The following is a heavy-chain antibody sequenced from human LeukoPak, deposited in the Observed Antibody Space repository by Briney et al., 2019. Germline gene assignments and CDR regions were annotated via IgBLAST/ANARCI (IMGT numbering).Heavy chain of an antibody. D-gene: IGHD6-19*01. J-gene: IGHJ1*01. CDR2: ISYDGSNK. CDR1: GFTFSSYA. V-gene: IGHV3-30*04. CDR3: ARDTFRQWLTQGGYFQY. Sequence: GGSLRLSCAASGFTFSSYAMHWVRQAPGKGLEWVAVISYDGSNKYYADSVKGRFTISRDNSKNTLSLQMNSLRTEDTAVYYCARDTFRQWLTQGGYFQYWGQGTPVTVSS.